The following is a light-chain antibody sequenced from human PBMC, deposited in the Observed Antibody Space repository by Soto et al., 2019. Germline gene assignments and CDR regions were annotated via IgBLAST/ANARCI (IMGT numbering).Light chain of an antibody. CDR3: QQRSNWPPVIT. CDR2: DAF. CDR1: QSVSSY. J-gene: IGKJ5*01. Sequence: IVLTQSPATLSLSPGERATLSCRASQSVSSYLAWYQQKPGQAPRLLIYDAFNRATGIPARFSGSGSGTDFTLTISSLEPEDFAVYYCQQRSNWPPVITFGQGTRLEI. V-gene: IGKV3-11*01.